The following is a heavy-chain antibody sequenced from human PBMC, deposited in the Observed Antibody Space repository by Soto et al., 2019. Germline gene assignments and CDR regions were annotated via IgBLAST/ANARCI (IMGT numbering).Heavy chain of an antibody. Sequence: RGESLKISCKGSGYSFTNYWIGWVRQMPGKGLEWMGPIHLGDSDTRYSPSFQGRVTSSADNSISTTYLQWNSLKASDTAMYYCARANFWNAGFFSINSLDPGGQGTLVTVSS. CDR2: IHLGDSDT. V-gene: IGHV5-51*01. CDR1: GYSFTNYW. D-gene: IGHD3-3*01. J-gene: IGHJ5*02. CDR3: ARANFWNAGFFSINSLDP.